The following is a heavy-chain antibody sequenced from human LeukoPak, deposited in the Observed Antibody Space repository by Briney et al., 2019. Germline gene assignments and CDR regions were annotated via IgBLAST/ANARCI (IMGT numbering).Heavy chain of an antibody. D-gene: IGHD6-13*01. CDR2: IIPIFGTA. CDR1: GGTFSSYA. J-gene: IGHJ6*04. V-gene: IGHV1-69*01. Sequence: SVKVSCKASGGTFSSYAVSWVRQAPGQGLEWMGGIIPIFGTANYAQKFQGRVTITADESTSTAYMELSSLRSEDTAVYYCARDRIAAAGRGYYYYYGMDVWGKGTTVTVSS. CDR3: ARDRIAAAGRGYYYYYGMDV.